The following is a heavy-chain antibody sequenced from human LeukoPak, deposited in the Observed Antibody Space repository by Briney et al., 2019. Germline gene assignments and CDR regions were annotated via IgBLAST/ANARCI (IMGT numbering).Heavy chain of an antibody. J-gene: IGHJ4*02. CDR3: AREKSYSSSSFYYFDY. V-gene: IGHV3-7*01. D-gene: IGHD6-6*01. Sequence: GGSLRLPCAASGFTFSSYWMSWVRQAPGKGLEWVANIKQDGSEKYYVDSVKGRFTISRDNAKNSLYLQMNSLRAEDTAVYYCAREKSYSSSSFYYFDYWSQGTLVTVSS. CDR2: IKQDGSEK. CDR1: GFTFSSYW.